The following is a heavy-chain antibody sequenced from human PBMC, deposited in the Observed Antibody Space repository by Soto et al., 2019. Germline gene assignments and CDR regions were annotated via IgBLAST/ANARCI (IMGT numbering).Heavy chain of an antibody. CDR3: AREYYDVLTDYYRYLYIDV. CDR2: ISSSGTRM. Sequence: QVQLVESGGGLVQPGGSLRLSCTASGFTFSDYYMTWIRQAPGKGLESVSYISSSGTRMYYADSVKGRFTISRDNAKNSLYLQLNSLRAEDTAVYYCAREYYDVLTDYYRYLYIDVWGKGITVTVSS. J-gene: IGHJ6*03. D-gene: IGHD3-9*01. CDR1: GFTFSDYY. V-gene: IGHV3-11*01.